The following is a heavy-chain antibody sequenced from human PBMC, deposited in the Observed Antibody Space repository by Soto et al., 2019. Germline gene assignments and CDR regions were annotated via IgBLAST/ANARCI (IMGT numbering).Heavy chain of an antibody. D-gene: IGHD6-6*01. V-gene: IGHV3-23*01. CDR1: GFAFSSHP. CDR3: ARRAIGSSRAFDI. CDR2: ISDSGGIK. Sequence: VQLLESGGGLAQPGGSLRLSCAASGFAFSSHPMSWVRQAPEKGLEWVAGISDSGGIKYNADSVKGRFTISRDNSKNTLYLQMKSLVAAETAAYYCARRAIGSSRAFDIWGQGTMVTVSS. J-gene: IGHJ3*02.